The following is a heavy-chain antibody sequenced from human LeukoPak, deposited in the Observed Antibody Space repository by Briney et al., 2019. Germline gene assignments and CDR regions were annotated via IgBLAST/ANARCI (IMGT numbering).Heavy chain of an antibody. V-gene: IGHV1-69*05. D-gene: IGHD5-12*01. CDR2: IIPTFGTA. CDR1: GGTFSSYA. Sequence: SVKVSCKASGGTFSSYAISWVRQAPGQGLEWMGRIIPTFGTANSAQKFQGRVTITTDESTSTAYMELSSLRSEDTAVYYCARDRDSGYDWDAFDIWGQGTMVTVSS. J-gene: IGHJ3*02. CDR3: ARDRDSGYDWDAFDI.